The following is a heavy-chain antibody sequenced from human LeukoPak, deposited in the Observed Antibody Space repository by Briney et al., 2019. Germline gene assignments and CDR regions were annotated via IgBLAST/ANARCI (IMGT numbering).Heavy chain of an antibody. D-gene: IGHD1-26*01. V-gene: IGHV3-23*01. Sequence: TGGSLRLSCAVSGFIFSSYGMSWVRQAPGKGLEWVSVSGSGGSTYYADSVKGRFTISRDNSKNTLYLQMNSLRAEDTAVYYCAKGDYSGSYYLDYWGQGTLVTVSS. CDR2: SGSGGST. J-gene: IGHJ4*02. CDR3: AKGDYSGSYYLDY. CDR1: GFIFSSYG.